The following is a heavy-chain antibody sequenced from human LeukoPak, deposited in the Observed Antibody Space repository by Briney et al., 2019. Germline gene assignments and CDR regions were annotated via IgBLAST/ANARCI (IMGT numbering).Heavy chain of an antibody. CDR1: GYTFTGYY. J-gene: IGHJ6*03. Sequence: ASVKVSCMASGYTFTGYYMHWVRQAPGQGLEWMGWMNPNSGNTGYAQKFQGRVTMTRNTSISTAYMELSSLRSVDTAVYYCARGRYCSSTSCYTYYYYYMDVWGKGTTVTVSS. CDR3: ARGRYCSSTSCYTYYYYYMDV. V-gene: IGHV1-8*02. D-gene: IGHD2-2*02. CDR2: MNPNSGNT.